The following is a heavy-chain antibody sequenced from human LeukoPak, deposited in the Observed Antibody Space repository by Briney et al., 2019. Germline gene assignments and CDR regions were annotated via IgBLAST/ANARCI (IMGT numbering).Heavy chain of an antibody. Sequence: GGSLRLSCAASGFTFSSYGMTWVRQAPGKGLEWVSAITSSGGSTYYGDSVKGRFTISRDNSRNTLYLQMNSLRVDDTAVYYCARDLCWGCLGDWGQGNLVTVSS. CDR3: ARDLCWGCLGD. J-gene: IGHJ4*02. CDR2: ITSSGGST. V-gene: IGHV3-23*01. CDR1: GFTFSSYG. D-gene: IGHD3-10*02.